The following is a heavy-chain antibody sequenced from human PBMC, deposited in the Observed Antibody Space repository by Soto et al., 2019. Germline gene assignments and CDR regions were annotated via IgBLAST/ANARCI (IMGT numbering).Heavy chain of an antibody. CDR3: ATAPANVPWWFAP. V-gene: IGHV3-23*01. CDR1: GFTFSNYG. J-gene: IGHJ5*02. Sequence: PGGSLRLSCAASGFTFSNYGMSWLRQAPGKGLEWISAISGSEGTTYYRDSVKGRFIISRDNSKSTVYLRINSLKIEDTAVYYCATAPANVPWWFAPWGQGTLVTVSS. CDR2: ISGSEGTT.